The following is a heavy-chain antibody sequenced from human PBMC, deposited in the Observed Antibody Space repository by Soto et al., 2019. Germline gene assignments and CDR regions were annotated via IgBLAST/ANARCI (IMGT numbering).Heavy chain of an antibody. D-gene: IGHD6-19*01. CDR1: GDSISSYH. CDR2: INTSGST. Sequence: PSETLSLTCAVSGDSISSYHWSWMRQPAGKGLEWIGRINTSGSTNYTPPLKSRVTLSLDTSKNQFSLKLRSVTAADTAVYYCATELTVAATGWFDPWGQGTLVTVSS. V-gene: IGHV4-4*07. CDR3: ATELTVAATGWFDP. J-gene: IGHJ5*02.